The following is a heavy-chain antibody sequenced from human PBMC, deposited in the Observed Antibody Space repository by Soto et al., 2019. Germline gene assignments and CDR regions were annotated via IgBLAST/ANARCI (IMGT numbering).Heavy chain of an antibody. CDR2: ISYDGSNK. D-gene: IGHD3-16*01. V-gene: IGHV3-30*03. Sequence: QVQLVESGGGVVQPGRSLRLSCAASGFTFSSYGMHWVRQAPGKGLEWVAVISYDGSNKYYADSVKGRFTISRDNSKNTLYLQMNSLRAEDTAVYYCAWGRGGYNYGMDVWGQGTTVTVSS. J-gene: IGHJ6*02. CDR3: AWGRGGYNYGMDV. CDR1: GFTFSSYG.